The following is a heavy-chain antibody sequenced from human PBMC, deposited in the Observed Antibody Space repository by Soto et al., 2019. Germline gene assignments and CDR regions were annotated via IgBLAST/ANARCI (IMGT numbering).Heavy chain of an antibody. Sequence: QVQLVQSGAEVKKPGSSVKVSCKASGGTVSSYASSGVRQAPGQGLEWIGGIIPIFGTANYAQKFQGRVTITADESTSTAYMELSSLRSEDTAVYYCARDYCSGGSCYFRFDYWGQGTLVTVSS. CDR2: IIPIFGTA. D-gene: IGHD2-15*01. CDR3: ARDYCSGGSCYFRFDY. CDR1: GGTVSSYA. V-gene: IGHV1-69*01. J-gene: IGHJ4*02.